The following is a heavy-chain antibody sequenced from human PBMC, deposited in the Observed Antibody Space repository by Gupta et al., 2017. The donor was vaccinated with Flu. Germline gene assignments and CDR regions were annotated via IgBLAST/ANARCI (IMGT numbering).Heavy chain of an antibody. CDR3: TRAIELRFCMDV. V-gene: IGHV3-49*04. J-gene: IGHJ6*03. Sequence: EVQLVESGGGFVQPGRSLRLSCTATGFTFGDYALSWVRQAPGKGLEWVGFIRSKPYGGTTEYAASVKGRFTISRDDSKSIAYLQMNSLKTEDTAVYYCTRAIELRFCMDVWGKGTTVTVSS. CDR2: IRSKPYGGTT. D-gene: IGHD3-3*01. CDR1: GFTFGDYA.